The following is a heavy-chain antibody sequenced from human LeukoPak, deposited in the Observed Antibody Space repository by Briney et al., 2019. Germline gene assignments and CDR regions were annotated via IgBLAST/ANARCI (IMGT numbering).Heavy chain of an antibody. CDR2: ISGSGGST. CDR1: GFSFSSFA. CDR3: AKEGGEDYYYYMDV. D-gene: IGHD3-16*01. V-gene: IGHV3-23*01. J-gene: IGHJ6*03. Sequence: GGSLRLSCAASGFSFSSFAMSWVRQAPGKGLEWVSGISGSGGSTYYADSVKGRSTVSRDNSKNTLYLQMDSLRPEDTAIYYCAKEGGEDYYYYMDVWGKGTTVTVSS.